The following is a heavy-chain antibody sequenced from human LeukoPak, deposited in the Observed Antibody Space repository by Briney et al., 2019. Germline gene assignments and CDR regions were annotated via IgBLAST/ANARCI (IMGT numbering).Heavy chain of an antibody. D-gene: IGHD3-10*01. J-gene: IGHJ3*02. CDR1: GFTFSSYW. CDR3: AREWLRGAFDI. Sequence: GGSLRLSCAASGFTFSSYWMHWVRQAPGKGLVWVSRINSDGSSTSYADSVEGRFTISRDNAKNTLYLQMNSLRAEDTAVYYCAREWLRGAFDIWGQGTMVTVSS. V-gene: IGHV3-74*01. CDR2: INSDGSST.